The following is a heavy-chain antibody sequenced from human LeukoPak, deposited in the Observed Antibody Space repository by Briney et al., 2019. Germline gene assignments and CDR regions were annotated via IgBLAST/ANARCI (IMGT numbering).Heavy chain of an antibody. J-gene: IGHJ5*02. CDR2: ISSSSSYI. CDR3: ARDLYSSGWSFNWFDP. V-gene: IGHV3-21*01. Sequence: PGGSLRLSCAASGFTFSSYEMNWVRQAPGKGLEWVSSISSSSSYIYYADSVKGRFTISRDNAKNSLYLQMNSLRAEDTAVYYCARDLYSSGWSFNWFDPWGQGTLVTVSS. CDR1: GFTFSSYE. D-gene: IGHD6-19*01.